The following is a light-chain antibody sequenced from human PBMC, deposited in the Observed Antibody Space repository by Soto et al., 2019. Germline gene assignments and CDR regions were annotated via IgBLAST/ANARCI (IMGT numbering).Light chain of an antibody. CDR3: QQYGNSGVT. Sequence: EIVLKQSPGTLSLSPGERATLSCRASQSVNSNYLAWHQQKPGQAPRLLIYGVSSRATGIPDRFSGSGSGTDFTLTISRLEPEDFAVYYCQQYGNSGVTFGPGTKVDIK. CDR1: QSVNSNY. CDR2: GVS. J-gene: IGKJ3*01. V-gene: IGKV3-20*01.